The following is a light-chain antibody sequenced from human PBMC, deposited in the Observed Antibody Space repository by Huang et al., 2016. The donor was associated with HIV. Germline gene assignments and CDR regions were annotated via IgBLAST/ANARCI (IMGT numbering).Light chain of an antibody. CDR2: WAS. CDR3: QQYYSIPYT. CDR1: QSVLSSSKNKNY. Sequence: DIVMTQAPDSLAVSLGERATINCKSSQSVLSSSKNKNYLAWYQQKPGQPPKLLFYWASTRESGVPDRFSGSGSGTDFTLNITSLQAEDVAVYYCQQYYSIPYTFGQGTKLEIK. J-gene: IGKJ2*01. V-gene: IGKV4-1*01.